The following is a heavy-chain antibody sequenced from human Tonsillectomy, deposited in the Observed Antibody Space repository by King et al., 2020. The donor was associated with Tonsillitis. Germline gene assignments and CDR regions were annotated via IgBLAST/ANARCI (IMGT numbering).Heavy chain of an antibody. V-gene: IGHV4-38-2*01. CDR3: AQGGLYSVYHLGEYFFDY. J-gene: IGHJ4*02. Sequence: VQLQESGPGLVKPSETLSLTCAVSGNSINSGYYWGWIRQPPGTGLEWNGSIYHSGSTYYNPSLKRRVTISVDTSKNQFSLRLSSVTAADMAVYYFAQGGLYSVYHLGEYFFDYWGQGTLVTVSS. CDR2: IYHSGST. D-gene: IGHD5/OR15-5a*01. CDR1: GNSINSGYY.